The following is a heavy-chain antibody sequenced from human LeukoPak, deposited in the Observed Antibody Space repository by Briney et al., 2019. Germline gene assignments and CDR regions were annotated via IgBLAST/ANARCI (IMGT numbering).Heavy chain of an antibody. CDR3: AKGGLGYCSSTSCYRLAAFDI. J-gene: IGHJ3*02. V-gene: IGHV3-23*01. Sequence: GGSLRLSCAASGFTFSSYAMSWVRLAPGKGLEWVSAISGSGGSTYYADSVKGRFTISRDNSKNTLYLQMNSLRAEDTAVYYCAKGGLGYCSSTSCYRLAAFDIWGQGTMVTVSS. CDR2: ISGSGGST. CDR1: GFTFSSYA. D-gene: IGHD2-2*01.